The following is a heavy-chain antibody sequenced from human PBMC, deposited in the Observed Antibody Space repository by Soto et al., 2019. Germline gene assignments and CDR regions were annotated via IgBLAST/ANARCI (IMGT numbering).Heavy chain of an antibody. CDR1: GYSFNSYY. J-gene: IGHJ6*02. D-gene: IGHD1-26*01. Sequence: ASLKVSCKASGYSFNSYYTPWVRQSPRQGLEWMGIINPSGGSTSYAQKFQGRVTMTRDTSTSTVYMELSSLRSEDTAVYYCARSLGATSYYYYGMDVWRQGTTVTVSS. V-gene: IGHV1-46*02. CDR2: INPSGGST. CDR3: ARSLGATSYYYYGMDV.